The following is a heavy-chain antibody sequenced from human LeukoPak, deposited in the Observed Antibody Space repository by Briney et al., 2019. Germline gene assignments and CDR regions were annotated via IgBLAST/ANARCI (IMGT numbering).Heavy chain of an antibody. CDR3: ATNPSDGSGSFYYYYYYMDV. V-gene: IGHV3-23*01. CDR2: ISGSGGST. D-gene: IGHD3-10*01. CDR1: GFTFSSYA. Sequence: PGGSLRLSCAASGFTFSSYAMSWVRQAPGKGLEWVSAISGSGGSTYYADSVKGRFTISRDNSKNTLYLQMNSLRAEDTAVYYCATNPSDGSGSFYYYYYYMDVWGKGTTVTVSS. J-gene: IGHJ6*03.